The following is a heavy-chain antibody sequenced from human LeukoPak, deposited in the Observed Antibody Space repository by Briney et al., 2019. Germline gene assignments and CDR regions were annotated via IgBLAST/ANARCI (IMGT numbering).Heavy chain of an antibody. J-gene: IGHJ4*02. CDR2: IYYSGST. Sequence: SETLSLTCTVSGGSISSYYWSWIRQPPGKGLEWIGYIYYSGSTNYNPSLKSRVTISVDTSKNQFSLKLSSVTAADTAVYYWARGEQGNTPDYWGQGTLVTVSS. CDR3: ARGEQGNTPDY. V-gene: IGHV4-59*01. CDR1: GGSISSYY. D-gene: IGHD1-26*01.